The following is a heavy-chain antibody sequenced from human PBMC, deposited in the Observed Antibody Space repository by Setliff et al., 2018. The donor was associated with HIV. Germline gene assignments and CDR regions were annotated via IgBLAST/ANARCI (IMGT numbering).Heavy chain of an antibody. V-gene: IGHV1-69*06. J-gene: IGHJ4*02. CDR2: IIPIFGTT. D-gene: IGHD2-21*01. CDR3: ATSGFLLWWPGKGYFDY. Sequence: ASVKVSCKASGGTFSSYAFNWVRQAPGQGIEWMGGIIPIFGTTNFAQKFQGRVTITADTSITTAYMELSSLRSDDPAVYYCATSGFLLWWPGKGYFDYWGQGTLVTVSS. CDR1: GGTFSSYA.